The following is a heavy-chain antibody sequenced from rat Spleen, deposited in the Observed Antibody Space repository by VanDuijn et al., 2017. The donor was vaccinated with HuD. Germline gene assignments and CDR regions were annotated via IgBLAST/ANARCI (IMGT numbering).Heavy chain of an antibody. CDR3: ARHGGLRNWFAY. J-gene: IGHJ3*01. CDR2: ISSGGDNT. CDR1: GFTFSDYD. V-gene: IGHV5S23*01. D-gene: IGHD1-11*01. Sequence: EVQLVESGGDLVQPGRSLRLSCTASGFTFSDYDMAWVRQAPTKGLEWIAFISSGGDNTYYRDSVKGRFTVSRDDAKSTQYLQMDSLRSEDTATYYCARHGGLRNWFAYWGQGTLVTVSS.